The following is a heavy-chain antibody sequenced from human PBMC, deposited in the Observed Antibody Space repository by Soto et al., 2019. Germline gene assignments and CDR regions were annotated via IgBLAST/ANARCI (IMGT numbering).Heavy chain of an antibody. CDR2: ISAHNSNT. CDR3: ARGRYGDY. D-gene: IGHD1-1*01. J-gene: IGHJ4*02. V-gene: IGHV1-18*01. CDR1: GYAFTTYG. Sequence: QVHLVQSGAEVKKPGASVKVSCKGSGYAFTTYGITWVRQAPGQGLEWMGWISAHNSNTNYAQKLQGTVTVPRDTTKSTAYMKLRSPRSDDTAVYYCARGRYGDYWGQGALFTVSS.